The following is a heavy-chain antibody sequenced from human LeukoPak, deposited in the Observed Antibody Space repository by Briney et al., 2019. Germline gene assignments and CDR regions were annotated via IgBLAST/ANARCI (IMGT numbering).Heavy chain of an antibody. CDR1: GFIFSIYA. D-gene: IGHD5-18*01. J-gene: IGHJ4*02. CDR3: VKETPEGVTFDY. CDR2: ISGGGGST. Sequence: PGGSLRLSCAASGFIFSIYAMSWVRQAPGKGLEWVSAISGGGGSTYYADSVKGRFIISRDNSKNTLFLQMSSLRAEDTAVYYCVKETPEGVTFDYWGQGTLVTVSS. V-gene: IGHV3-23*01.